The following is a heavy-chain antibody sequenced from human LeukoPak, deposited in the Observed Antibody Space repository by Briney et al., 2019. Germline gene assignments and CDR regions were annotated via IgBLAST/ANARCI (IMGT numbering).Heavy chain of an antibody. Sequence: GGSLRLSCAASGFTFSSYAMSWVRQAPGKGLEWVSAFSGSGGDTYYADSVKGRFTISRDNSKNTLYLRMNSLRAEDTAVYYCAKAHMVRGVITPNYWGQGTLVTVSS. CDR1: GFTFSSYA. V-gene: IGHV3-23*01. J-gene: IGHJ4*02. D-gene: IGHD3-10*01. CDR3: AKAHMVRGVITPNY. CDR2: FSGSGGDT.